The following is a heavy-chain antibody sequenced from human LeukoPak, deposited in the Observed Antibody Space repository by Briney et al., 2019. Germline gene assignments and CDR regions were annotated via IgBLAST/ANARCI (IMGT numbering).Heavy chain of an antibody. J-gene: IGHJ3*02. V-gene: IGHV3-48*01. Sequence: GGSLRLSCTASGFTFSNYAMNWVRQAPGKGLEWVSYISGPGDIFYAESVKGRFIISRDNARNSLYLQMNSLRVDDTGVYYCARDDAWAFDIWGQGTVVTVSS. CDR1: GFTFSNYA. CDR2: ISGPGDI. CDR3: ARDDAWAFDI.